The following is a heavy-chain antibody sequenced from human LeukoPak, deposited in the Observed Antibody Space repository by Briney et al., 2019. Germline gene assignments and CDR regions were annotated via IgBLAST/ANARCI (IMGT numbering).Heavy chain of an antibody. CDR2: ISGDGGST. J-gene: IGHJ5*02. CDR1: GFTFDDYA. V-gene: IGHV3-43*02. D-gene: IGHD4-23*01. CDR3: AKVYDYGGNSALDP. Sequence: GGSLRLSCAASGFTFDDYAMHWVRHAPGKGLEWVSLISGDGGSTYYADSVKGRFTISRDNSKNSLYLQMNSLRTEDTALYYCAKVYDYGGNSALDPWGQGTLVTVSS.